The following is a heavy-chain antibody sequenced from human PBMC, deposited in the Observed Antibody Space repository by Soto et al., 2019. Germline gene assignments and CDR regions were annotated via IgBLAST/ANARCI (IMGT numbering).Heavy chain of an antibody. Sequence: PSETLSLTCTVSGGSISSYYWSWIRQPPGKGLEWIGYIYYSGSTNYNPSLKSRVTISVDTSKNQFSLKLSSVTAADTAVYYCARATRDGYILDYWGQGTLVTVSS. CDR3: ARATRDGYILDY. CDR2: IYYSGST. D-gene: IGHD5-12*01. V-gene: IGHV4-59*08. J-gene: IGHJ4*02. CDR1: GGSISSYY.